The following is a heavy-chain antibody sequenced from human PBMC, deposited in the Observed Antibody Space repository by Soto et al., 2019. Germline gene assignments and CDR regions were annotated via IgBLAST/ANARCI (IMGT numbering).Heavy chain of an antibody. CDR3: ARDKGDGSGIYYGY. CDR2: ISAYNGNT. Sequence: QVQLLQSGAEAKKPGASVKVSCKASGYTFTSYGISWVRQAPGQGLEWMGWISAYNGNTNYAQKLQGRVTMTTDTTTSTAYTELRSLRSDATPGDYCARDKGDGSGIYYGYWGQGTLVTVSS. J-gene: IGHJ4*02. D-gene: IGHD3-10*01. V-gene: IGHV1-18*01. CDR1: GYTFTSYG.